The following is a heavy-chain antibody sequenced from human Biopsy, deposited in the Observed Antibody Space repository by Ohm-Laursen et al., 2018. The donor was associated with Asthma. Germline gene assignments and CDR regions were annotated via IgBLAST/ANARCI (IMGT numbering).Heavy chain of an antibody. CDR1: GYSFGLNG. D-gene: IGHD2-2*01. Sequence: SVKVSCKASGYSFGLNGMSWVRQRPGQGLEWMGWISDYLENPNYAQKFQGRVNMTYDRSTNTAYMELKSLRTDDTAVYFCARTYCTLNTCYASFDHWGQGTLVAVSS. CDR2: ISDYLENP. J-gene: IGHJ4*02. CDR3: ARTYCTLNTCYASFDH. V-gene: IGHV1-18*04.